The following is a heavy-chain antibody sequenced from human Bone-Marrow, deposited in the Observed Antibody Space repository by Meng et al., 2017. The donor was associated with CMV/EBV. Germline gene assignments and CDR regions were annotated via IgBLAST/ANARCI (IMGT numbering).Heavy chain of an antibody. Sequence: ASVKVSCKASGYTFISHDINWVRQAAGQGLEWMGWMNPNSGNTGYAQKFQGRVTITWNTSINTVYMEMSSLRSEDTAVYYCARGRLGGTDFQYWGQGTLVTVSS. CDR1: GYTFISHD. CDR2: MNPNSGNT. D-gene: IGHD7-27*01. J-gene: IGHJ4*02. CDR3: ARGRLGGTDFQY. V-gene: IGHV1-8*03.